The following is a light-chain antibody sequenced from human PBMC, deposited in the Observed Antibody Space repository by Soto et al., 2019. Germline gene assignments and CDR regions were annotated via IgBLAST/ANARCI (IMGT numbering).Light chain of an antibody. CDR2: DVT. J-gene: IGLJ2*01. Sequence: QSVLTQPASVSGSPGQSITISCTGTSSDVGGYNYVSWYQQHPGTAPKLMIFDVTNRPSGVSDRFSGSKSGNTASLTISGLQAEDEADYYCSSFTRRSTLVFGGGTKLTVL. V-gene: IGLV2-14*01. CDR1: SSDVGGYNY. CDR3: SSFTRRSTLV.